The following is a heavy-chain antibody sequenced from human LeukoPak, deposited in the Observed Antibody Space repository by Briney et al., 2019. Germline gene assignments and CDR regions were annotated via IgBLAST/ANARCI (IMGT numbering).Heavy chain of an antibody. Sequence: GGSLRLSCAASGFTFSSYAMSWVRQAPGKGLEWVSVIYSGGSTYYADSVKGRFTISRDNSKNTLYLQMNSLRAEDTAVYYCARDGYSSGWYDAPGYWGQGTLVTVSS. D-gene: IGHD6-19*01. CDR1: GFTFSSYA. CDR3: ARDGYSSGWYDAPGY. CDR2: IYSGGST. V-gene: IGHV3-53*01. J-gene: IGHJ4*02.